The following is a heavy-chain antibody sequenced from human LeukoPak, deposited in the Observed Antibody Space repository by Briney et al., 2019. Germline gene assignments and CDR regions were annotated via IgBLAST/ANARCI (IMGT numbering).Heavy chain of an antibody. J-gene: IGHJ4*02. Sequence: RSQRLSCAASGITFSSYAMHWVRQAPGKGLEWVAVISYDGSNKYYADSVKGRFTISRDNSKNTLYLQMNSLRAEDTAVHYCARVMGRYCSSTSCYVDYWGQGTLITVSS. CDR1: GITFSSYA. CDR3: ARVMGRYCSSTSCYVDY. D-gene: IGHD2-2*01. V-gene: IGHV3-30*04. CDR2: ISYDGSNK.